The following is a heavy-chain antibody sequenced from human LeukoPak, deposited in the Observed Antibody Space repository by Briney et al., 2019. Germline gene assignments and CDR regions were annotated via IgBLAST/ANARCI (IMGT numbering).Heavy chain of an antibody. V-gene: IGHV4-31*03. CDR1: DGSISSGGYY. D-gene: IGHD2-15*01. CDR3: ARRGGFICSGGSCYGWFDP. CDR2: IYYSGST. J-gene: IGHJ5*02. Sequence: PSETLTLTCTVSDGSISSGGYYWSWIRQHPGKGLEWIGYIYYSGSTYYNPSLKSRVTISVDTSKNQFSLKLSSVTAADTAVYYCARRGGFICSGGSCYGWFDPWGQGTLVTVSS.